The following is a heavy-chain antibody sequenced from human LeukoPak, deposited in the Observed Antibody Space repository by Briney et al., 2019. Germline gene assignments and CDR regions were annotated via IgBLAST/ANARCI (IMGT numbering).Heavy chain of an antibody. CDR2: INHSGST. Sequence: SETLSLTCAVYGGSFSGYYWGWIRQPPGKGLEWIGEINHSGSTKYKPSLTRRGTISVDTTKKQFSLTRRSVTAADTAVYYCARRMTTLRYFDYCGQGTLFTVSS. CDR1: GGSFSGYY. CDR3: ARRMTTLRYFDY. V-gene: IGHV4-34*01. D-gene: IGHD5/OR15-5a*01. J-gene: IGHJ4*02.